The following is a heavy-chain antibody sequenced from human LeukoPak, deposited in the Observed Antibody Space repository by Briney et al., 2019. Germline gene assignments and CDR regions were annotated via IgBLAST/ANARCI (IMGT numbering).Heavy chain of an antibody. J-gene: IGHJ4*02. CDR1: GGSISSGGYS. D-gene: IGHD3-16*01. CDR2: IYHSGST. CDR3: ARGGAKGPYYFDY. Sequence: PSETLSLTCAVSGGSISSGGYSWSWIRQPPGKGLECIGYIYHSGSTYYNPSLKSRVTISVDRSKNQFSLKMSSVTAADTAVYYCARGGAKGPYYFDYWGQGTLVTVSS. V-gene: IGHV4-30-2*01.